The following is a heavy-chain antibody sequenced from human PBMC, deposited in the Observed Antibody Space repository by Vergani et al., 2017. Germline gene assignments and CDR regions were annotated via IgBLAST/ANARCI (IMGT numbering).Heavy chain of an antibody. CDR1: GFTFSSYG. CDR3: TIPSGGVHDFWSGSTD. CDR2: ISYDGSNK. J-gene: IGHJ4*02. Sequence: VQLLESGGGLVQPGGSLRLSCAASGFTFSSYGMHWVRQAPGKGLEWVAVISYDGSNKYYADSVKGRFTISRDNSKNSLYLQMNSLRAEDTAVYYCTIPSGGVHDFWSGSTDWGQGTLVTVSS. D-gene: IGHD3-3*01. V-gene: IGHV3-30*03.